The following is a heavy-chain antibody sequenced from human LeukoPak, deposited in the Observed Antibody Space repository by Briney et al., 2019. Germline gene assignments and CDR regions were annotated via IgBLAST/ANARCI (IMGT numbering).Heavy chain of an antibody. J-gene: IGHJ4*02. Sequence: GGSLRLSCAASGFTFSDHYMDWVRQAPGKGLEWVGRSKNKANSYITEYAASARGRFTISRDDSKNSLYLQMNSLKTEDTAVYYCASRYSGRYDYWGQGTLVTVSS. V-gene: IGHV3-72*01. D-gene: IGHD1-26*01. CDR2: SKNKANSYIT. CDR1: GFTFSDHY. CDR3: ASRYSGRYDY.